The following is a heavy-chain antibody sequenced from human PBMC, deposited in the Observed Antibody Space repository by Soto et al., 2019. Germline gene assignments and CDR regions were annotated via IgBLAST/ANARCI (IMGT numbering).Heavy chain of an antibody. J-gene: IGHJ1*01. CDR3: ARTNPNYYDSSGFRNRRYFQH. CDR1: GGSFRGYY. V-gene: IGHV4-34*01. CDR2: INHSGST. Sequence: SENLSLTCAVYGGSFRGYYWSWIRQPPGKGLEWIGEINHSGSTNYNPSLKSRVTISVDTSKNQFSLKLSSVTAADTAVYYCARTNPNYYDSSGFRNRRYFQHWGQGTLVTVSS. D-gene: IGHD3-22*01.